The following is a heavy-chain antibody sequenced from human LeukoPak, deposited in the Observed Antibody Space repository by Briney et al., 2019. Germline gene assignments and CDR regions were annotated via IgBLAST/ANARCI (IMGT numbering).Heavy chain of an antibody. CDR2: IYYSGST. D-gene: IGHD3-22*01. Sequence: SETLSLTCTVSGGSISSYYWSWIRQPPRKGLEWIGNIYYSGSTNYNPSLKSRVTISVDTSKSQFSLKLSSVTAADTAVYYCARESSTYDSSRYYYPFDYWGQGTLVTVSS. V-gene: IGHV4-59*01. CDR1: GGSISSYY. J-gene: IGHJ4*02. CDR3: ARESSTYDSSRYYYPFDY.